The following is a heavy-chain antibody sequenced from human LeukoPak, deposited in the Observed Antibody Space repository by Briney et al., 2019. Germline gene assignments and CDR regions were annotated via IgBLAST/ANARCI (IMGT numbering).Heavy chain of an antibody. CDR1: GFTFSDAW. D-gene: IGHD5-12*01. J-gene: IGHJ4*02. V-gene: IGHV3-30*03. CDR3: ARKPLSGGYGGTIDY. CDR2: ISYDGSNK. Sequence: GGSLRLSCAASGFTFSDAWMSWVRQAPGKGLEWVAVISYDGSNKYYADSVKGRFTISRDNSKNTLYLRMNSLRAEDTAIYYCARKPLSGGYGGTIDYWGQGTLVTVSS.